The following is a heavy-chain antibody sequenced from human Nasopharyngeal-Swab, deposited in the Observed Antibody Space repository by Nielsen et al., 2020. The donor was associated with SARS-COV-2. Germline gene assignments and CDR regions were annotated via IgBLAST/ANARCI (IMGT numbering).Heavy chain of an antibody. J-gene: IGHJ4*02. CDR2: INEAGSEK. Sequence: GESLKISCAASGFTFRNYWMHWVRQAPGKLLEWVARINEAGSEKKYVDVTRGRFAISRDNAENSLHLQMNNLRAEDSALYYCVRGSLPVFGPGIDHWGQGTPVTVSS. CDR3: VRGSLPVFGPGIDH. D-gene: IGHD1-26*01. CDR1: GFTFRNYW. V-gene: IGHV3-7*05.